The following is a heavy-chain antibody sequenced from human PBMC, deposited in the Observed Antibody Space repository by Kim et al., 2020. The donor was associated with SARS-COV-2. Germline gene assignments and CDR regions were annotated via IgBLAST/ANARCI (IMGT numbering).Heavy chain of an antibody. D-gene: IGHD1-26*01. CDR3: ARGLPIVGATTPTFDY. Sequence: SETLSLTCAVYGGSFSGYYWSWIRQPPGKGLEWIGEINHSGSTNYNPSLKSRVTISVDTSKNQFSLKLSSVTAADTAVYYCARGLPIVGATTPTFDYWGQGTLVTVSS. CDR1: GGSFSGYY. CDR2: INHSGST. J-gene: IGHJ4*02. V-gene: IGHV4-34*01.